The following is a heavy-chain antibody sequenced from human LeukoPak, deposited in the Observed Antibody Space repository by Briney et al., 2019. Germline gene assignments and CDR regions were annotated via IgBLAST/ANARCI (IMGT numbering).Heavy chain of an antibody. CDR3: ASGLRAVWIQLSGPDY. CDR1: GFAVSTNY. D-gene: IGHD5-18*01. J-gene: IGHJ4*02. CDR2: IYSGGTT. V-gene: IGHV3-53*01. Sequence: GGSLRLSCAASGFAVSTNYMSWVRQAPGKGLEWVSVIYSGGTTYYADSVKGRFTISRDNPKNTLYLQMNSLRAEDTAVYYCASGLRAVWIQLSGPDYWGQGTLVTVSS.